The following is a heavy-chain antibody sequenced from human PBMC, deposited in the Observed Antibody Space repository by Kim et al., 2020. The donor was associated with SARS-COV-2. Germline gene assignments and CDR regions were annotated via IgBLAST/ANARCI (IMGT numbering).Heavy chain of an antibody. CDR3: ARHQYDSSGYYPGAFDI. CDR1: GGSISSYY. D-gene: IGHD3-22*01. CDR2: IYYSGST. J-gene: IGHJ3*02. Sequence: SETLSLTCTVSGGSISSYYWSWIRQPPGKGLEWIGYIYYSGSTNYNPSLKSRVTISVDTSKNQFSLKLSSVTAADTAVYYCARHQYDSSGYYPGAFDIWGQGTMVTVSS. V-gene: IGHV4-59*08.